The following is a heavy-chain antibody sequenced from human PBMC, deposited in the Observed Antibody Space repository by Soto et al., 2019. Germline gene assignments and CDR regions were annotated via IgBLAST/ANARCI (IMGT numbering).Heavy chain of an antibody. Sequence: EVQLLESGGGLVQPGGSPRLSCAASGFTFSSYAMSWVRQAPGKGLEWVSGISGNGGSTHYADSVKGRFTISRDNSKNTLYLQMNSLRAEDTAVYYCAKVRTTVVTPVCDYWGQGTLVTVSS. CDR1: GFTFSSYA. CDR2: ISGNGGST. V-gene: IGHV3-23*01. J-gene: IGHJ4*02. D-gene: IGHD4-17*01. CDR3: AKVRTTVVTPVCDY.